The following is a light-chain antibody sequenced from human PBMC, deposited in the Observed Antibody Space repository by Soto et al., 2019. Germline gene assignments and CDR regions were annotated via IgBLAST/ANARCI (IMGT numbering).Light chain of an antibody. CDR3: QQTYRGVS. CDR2: AAS. CDR1: QSISNY. Sequence: DIQMPQSPSSLSASIGDRVTITCRASQSISNYLNWYQQKPGKAPNLLIYAASSLQGGVPSKFSGSGIGTDFTLTISCLQPEDFATSFWQQTYRGVSFGPGTKVDF. J-gene: IGKJ3*01. V-gene: IGKV1-39*01.